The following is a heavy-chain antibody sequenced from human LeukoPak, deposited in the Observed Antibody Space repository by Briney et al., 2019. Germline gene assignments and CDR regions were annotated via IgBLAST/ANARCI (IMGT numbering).Heavy chain of an antibody. CDR2: INHSGST. Sequence: PSETLSLTCTVSGGSIGSYYWSWIRQPPGKGLEWIGEINHSGSTNYNPSLKSRVTISVDTSKNQFSLKLSSVTAADTAVYYCARGTFVVVVAATRWFDPWGQGTLVTVSS. V-gene: IGHV4-34*01. CDR1: GGSIGSYY. CDR3: ARGTFVVVVAATRWFDP. J-gene: IGHJ5*02. D-gene: IGHD2-15*01.